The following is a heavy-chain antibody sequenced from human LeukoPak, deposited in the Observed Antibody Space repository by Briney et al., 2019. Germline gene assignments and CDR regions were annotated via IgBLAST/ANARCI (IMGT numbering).Heavy chain of an antibody. V-gene: IGHV4-39*07. CDR2: VSSDGGT. D-gene: IGHD6-13*01. CDR1: GGSISTNGYY. CDR3: VRETSGSSRTEY. J-gene: IGHJ4*02. Sequence: SETLSFTCTVSGGSISTNGYYWAWIRQPPGQGLEWIGSVSSDGGTSHTSLKSRVTMALDTSNNQFSLRLTSVTAADTAVYYCVRETSGSSRTEYWGQGTLVTVSS.